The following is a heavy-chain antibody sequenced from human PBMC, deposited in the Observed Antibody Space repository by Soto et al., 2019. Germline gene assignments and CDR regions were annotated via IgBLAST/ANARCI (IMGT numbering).Heavy chain of an antibody. Sequence: QVQLVQSGAEVKKPGASVKVSCKASGYTFSSYDIIWVRQATGQGLEWMGWMNPNSGHAVFAQKFQGRVTLTRNTSISTAYMELSSLRSEDTAVYFCARRLSSSTYYYYLDVWGKGTTVTVSS. D-gene: IGHD6-6*01. CDR2: MNPNSGHA. V-gene: IGHV1-8*01. CDR3: ARRLSSSTYYYYLDV. CDR1: GYTFSSYD. J-gene: IGHJ6*03.